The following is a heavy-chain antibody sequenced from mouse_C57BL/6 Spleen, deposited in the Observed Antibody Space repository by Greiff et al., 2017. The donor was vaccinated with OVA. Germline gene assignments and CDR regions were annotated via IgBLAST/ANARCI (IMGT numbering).Heavy chain of an antibody. CDR3: ARWSTVVAGDAMDY. Sequence: VQLQQSGPELVKPGASVKISCKASGYTFTDYYMTWVKQSHGKSLEWIGDINPNNGGTSYNQKFKGKATLTVDKSSSTAYMARRSRTSEDSAVYYCARWSTVVAGDAMDYWGQGTSVTVSS. CDR2: INPNNGGT. V-gene: IGHV1-26*01. CDR1: GYTFTDYY. J-gene: IGHJ4*01. D-gene: IGHD1-1*01.